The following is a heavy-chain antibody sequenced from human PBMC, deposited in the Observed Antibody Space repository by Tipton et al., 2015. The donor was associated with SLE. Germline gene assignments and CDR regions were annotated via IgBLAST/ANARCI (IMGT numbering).Heavy chain of an antibody. V-gene: IGHV1-69*10. D-gene: IGHD6-13*01. CDR1: GYIFTSYA. Sequence: QSGPEVKKPGASVKVSCKASGYIFTSYAISWVRQAPGQGLEWMGGIVPFLGRPNYAQKFQGRVTISADESSTTVYMELSSLRSDDTAVYFCARGGFSNSWRFDYWGQGTVVTVSS. J-gene: IGHJ4*02. CDR2: IVPFLGRP. CDR3: ARGGFSNSWRFDY.